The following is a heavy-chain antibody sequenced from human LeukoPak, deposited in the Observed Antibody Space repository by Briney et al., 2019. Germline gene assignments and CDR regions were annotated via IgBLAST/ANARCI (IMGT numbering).Heavy chain of an antibody. CDR3: AKGLGGSYPRSRVFDI. D-gene: IGHD3-16*01. CDR1: GFTVSSNY. V-gene: IGHV3-53*01. Sequence: GGSLRISCAASGFTVSSNYMSWVRQAPGKGLEWVSIIYSGGRTYYADSVKGRFTISRDNSKNTLYLQMNSLRADDTAVYYCAKGLGGSYPRSRVFDIWGQGTMVTVSS. J-gene: IGHJ3*02. CDR2: IYSGGRT.